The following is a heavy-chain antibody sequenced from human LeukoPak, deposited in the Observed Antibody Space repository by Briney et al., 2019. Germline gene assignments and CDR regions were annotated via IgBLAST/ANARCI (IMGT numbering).Heavy chain of an antibody. D-gene: IGHD5-18*01. CDR2: IYYSGST. Sequence: SETLSLTCTVSGGSISSSSYYWGWIRQPPGKGLEWIGYIYYSGSTYYNPSLKSRVIISVDTSKNQFSLKLSSVTAADTAVYYCARARGIQLWSPLHNWGQGTLVTVSS. J-gene: IGHJ4*02. V-gene: IGHV4-31*03. CDR1: GGSISSSSYY. CDR3: ARARGIQLWSPLHN.